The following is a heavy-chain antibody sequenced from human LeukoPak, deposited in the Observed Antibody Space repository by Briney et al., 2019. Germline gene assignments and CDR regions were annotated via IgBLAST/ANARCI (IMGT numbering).Heavy chain of an antibody. CDR3: AKGDTGWAIVPAAIAY. CDR1: GFTFSSYA. CDR2: ISGSGDGT. V-gene: IGHV3-23*01. D-gene: IGHD2-2*01. Sequence: GGSLRLSCAASGFTFSSYAMSWVRQAPGRGLEWVSAISGSGDGTYYTDSVKGRFTVSRANSKNSLYLQMNSLRAEDTAVYYCAKGDTGWAIVPAAIAYWGQGTLVTVSS. J-gene: IGHJ4*02.